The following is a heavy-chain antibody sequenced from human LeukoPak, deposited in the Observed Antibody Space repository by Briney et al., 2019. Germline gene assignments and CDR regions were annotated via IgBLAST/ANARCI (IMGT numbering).Heavy chain of an antibody. CDR1: GGTFISYA. Sequence: ASVKVSCKASGGTFISYAISWVRQAPGQGLEWMGGIIPIFGTANYAQKFQGRVTITADESTSTAYMELSSLRSEDTAVYYCALEYSSSSPKTTDYWGQGTLVTVSS. CDR2: IIPIFGTA. J-gene: IGHJ4*02. D-gene: IGHD6-6*01. CDR3: ALEYSSSSPKTTDY. V-gene: IGHV1-69*13.